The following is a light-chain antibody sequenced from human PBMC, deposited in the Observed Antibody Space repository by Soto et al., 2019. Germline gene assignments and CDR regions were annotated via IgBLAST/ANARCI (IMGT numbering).Light chain of an antibody. CDR3: QQYNNWPPWT. V-gene: IGKV3-15*01. J-gene: IGKJ1*01. CDR2: DAS. CDR1: QRISRN. Sequence: EIAMTQSPATLSVSPGESATLSCRASQRISRNLAWYQQKPGQAPRLRIFDASTRATGIPARFSGSGSETEFTLTISSLQSEDSAVYFCQQYNNWPPWTFGQGTKVDIK.